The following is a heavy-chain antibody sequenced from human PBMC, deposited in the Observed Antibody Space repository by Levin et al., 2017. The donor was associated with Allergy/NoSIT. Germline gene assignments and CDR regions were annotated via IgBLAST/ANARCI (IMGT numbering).Heavy chain of an antibody. CDR3: ARDPPFWNGYLYYYYYGMDG. CDR1: GFTFSDFY. CDR2: IRSSDSDV. D-gene: IGHD3-3*01. J-gene: IGHJ6*02. V-gene: IGHV3-11*01. Sequence: LSLTCAASGFTFSDFYMSWIRQAPGKGLEWVSYIRSSDSDVYYADSVRGRFTISRDNSKNSVYLQMNRLRAEDTAVYYCARDPPFWNGYLYYYYYGMDGWGQGTTVTVSS.